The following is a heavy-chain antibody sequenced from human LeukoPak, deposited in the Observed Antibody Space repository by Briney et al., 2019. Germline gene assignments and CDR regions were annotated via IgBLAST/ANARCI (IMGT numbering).Heavy chain of an antibody. J-gene: IGHJ6*03. CDR1: GYTLTELS. Sequence: GASVKVSCKVSGYTLTELSMHWVRQAPGKGLEWMGGFDPEDGETIYAQKFQGRVTMTEDTSTDTAYMELSSLRSEDTAVYYCARAKYSSGWYQGFMDVWGKGTTVTISS. V-gene: IGHV1-24*01. CDR3: ARAKYSSGWYQGFMDV. D-gene: IGHD6-19*01. CDR2: FDPEDGET.